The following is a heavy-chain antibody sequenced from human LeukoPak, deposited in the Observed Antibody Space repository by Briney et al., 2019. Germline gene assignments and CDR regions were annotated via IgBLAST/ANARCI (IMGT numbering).Heavy chain of an antibody. CDR1: GFTFSNYW. J-gene: IGHJ5*02. V-gene: IGHV3-7*01. D-gene: IGHD2-15*01. CDR3: ARDIGVVVVAATWWFDP. Sequence: GGSLRLSCAASGFTFSNYWLSWVRQAPGMGLEWVANIKPDGSEKYYVGSVKGRFTISRDNAKNSLYLQMNSLRAEDTAVYYCARDIGVVVVAATWWFDPWGQGTLVTVSS. CDR2: IKPDGSEK.